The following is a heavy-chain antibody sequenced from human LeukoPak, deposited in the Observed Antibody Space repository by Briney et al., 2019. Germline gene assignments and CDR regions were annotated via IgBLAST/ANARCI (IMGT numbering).Heavy chain of an antibody. Sequence: PSETLSLTCAVYGGSFSGYYWSWIRQPPGKGLEWIGEINHSGSTNYNPSLKSRVTISVDTSKNQFSLTLSSVTAADTAVYYCARGRWGYCSSTSCYAEYSSGWPYDYWGQGTLVTVSS. CDR3: ARGRWGYCSSTSCYAEYSSGWPYDY. J-gene: IGHJ4*02. D-gene: IGHD2-2*01. CDR1: GGSFSGYY. CDR2: INHSGST. V-gene: IGHV4-34*01.